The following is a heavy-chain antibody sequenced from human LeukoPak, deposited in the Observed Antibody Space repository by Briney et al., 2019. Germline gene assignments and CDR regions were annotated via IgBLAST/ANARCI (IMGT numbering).Heavy chain of an antibody. CDR3: ARKVRDYDSSGYYATYFDY. Sequence: SETLSLTCTVSGGSISSGGYYWSWIRQPPGKGLEWIGYIYHSGSTYYNPSLKSRVTISVDRSKNQFSLKLSSVTAADTAVYYCARKVRDYDSSGYYATYFDYWGQGTLVTVSS. D-gene: IGHD3-22*01. J-gene: IGHJ4*02. CDR2: IYHSGST. CDR1: GGSISSGGYY. V-gene: IGHV4-30-2*01.